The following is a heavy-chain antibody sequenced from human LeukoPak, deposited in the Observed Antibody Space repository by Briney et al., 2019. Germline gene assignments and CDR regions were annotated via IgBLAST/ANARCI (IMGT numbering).Heavy chain of an antibody. CDR2: ISYEGGNK. CDR3: AKEGYYGSGSFPDY. CDR1: GFTFSNYG. J-gene: IGHJ4*02. D-gene: IGHD3-10*01. Sequence: QPGRSLRLSCAASGFTFSNYGMHWVRQAPGKGLEWVGAISYEGGNKYYPDPVKGRFTISRDNSKNTLYLQMNSLRAEDTAVFHCAKEGYYGSGSFPDYWGQGTLVTVSS. V-gene: IGHV3-30*18.